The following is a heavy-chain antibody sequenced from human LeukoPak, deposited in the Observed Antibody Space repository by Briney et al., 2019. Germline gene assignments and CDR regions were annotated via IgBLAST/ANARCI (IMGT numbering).Heavy chain of an antibody. J-gene: IGHJ6*03. CDR2: IYYTGST. V-gene: IGHV4-59*08. CDR3: ARRTYYYDSSGYYYYYMDV. CDR1: GGSISSYY. D-gene: IGHD3-22*01. Sequence: SETLSLTCTVSGGSISSYYWSWIRQPPGKGLEWIRYIYYTGSTNYNPSLKSRVTISVDTSKNQFSLNLSSVTAADTAVYFCARRTYYYDSSGYYYYYMDVWGKGTTVTVSS.